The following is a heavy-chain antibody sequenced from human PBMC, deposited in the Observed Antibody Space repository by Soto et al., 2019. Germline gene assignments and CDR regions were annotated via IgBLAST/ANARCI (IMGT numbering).Heavy chain of an antibody. CDR2: INSDGSST. CDR1: GFTFSSYW. Sequence: EVQLVESGGGLVQPGGSLRLSCAASGFTFSSYWMHWVRQAPGKGLVWVSRINSDGSSTSYADSVKGRFTISRDNAKNTLYLQMNSLRAEDTAVYYCARGAYDSSGYYSLAFAFDYWGQGTLVTVSS. D-gene: IGHD3-22*01. V-gene: IGHV3-74*01. J-gene: IGHJ4*02. CDR3: ARGAYDSSGYYSLAFAFDY.